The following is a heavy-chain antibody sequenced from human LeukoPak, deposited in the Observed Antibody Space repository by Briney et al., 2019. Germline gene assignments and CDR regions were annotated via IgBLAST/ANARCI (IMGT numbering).Heavy chain of an antibody. Sequence: SETLSLTCTVSGGSISSSTYYWGWIRQPPGKGLEWIGSIYYSGSTYYNLSLKSRVTISVDTSKNQFSLKLSSVTAADTAVYYCAGTGYSGYAYFDYWGQGTLVSVSS. CDR3: AGTGYSGYAYFDY. J-gene: IGHJ4*02. V-gene: IGHV4-39*07. CDR2: IYYSGST. CDR1: GGSISSSTYY. D-gene: IGHD5-12*01.